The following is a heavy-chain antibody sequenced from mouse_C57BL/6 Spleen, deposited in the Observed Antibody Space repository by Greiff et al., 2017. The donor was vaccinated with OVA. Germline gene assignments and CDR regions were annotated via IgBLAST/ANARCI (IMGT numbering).Heavy chain of an antibody. CDR3: ASSMVTTAGFYAMDD. V-gene: IGHV1-72*01. J-gene: IGHJ4*01. D-gene: IGHD2-2*01. Sequence: QVQLQQPGAELVKPGASVKLSCKASGYTFTSYWMHWVKQRPGRGLEWIGRIDPNSGGTKYNEKFKSKATLTVDKPSSTAYMQLSSLTSEDSAVYSCASSMVTTAGFYAMDDWGQGTSVTVSS. CDR1: GYTFTSYW. CDR2: IDPNSGGT.